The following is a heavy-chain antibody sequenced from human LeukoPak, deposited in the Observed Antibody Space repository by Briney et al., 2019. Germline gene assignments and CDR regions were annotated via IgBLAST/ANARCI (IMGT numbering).Heavy chain of an antibody. V-gene: IGHV4-59*02. Sequence: SETLSLTCTVSSGSVNSYYWSWIRQPPGKGLEWIGYIYYTGSTNYNPSLKSRVTISVDTSKNQFSLKLSSVTATDTAVYYCARGGYASGWYLDYWGQGTLVTVSS. J-gene: IGHJ4*02. D-gene: IGHD6-19*01. CDR1: SGSVNSYY. CDR3: ARGGYASGWYLDY. CDR2: IYYTGST.